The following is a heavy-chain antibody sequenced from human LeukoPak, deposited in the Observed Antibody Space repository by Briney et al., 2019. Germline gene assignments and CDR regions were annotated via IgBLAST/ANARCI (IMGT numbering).Heavy chain of an antibody. Sequence: SETLSLTCTVSGDSLTSSSHYWGWIRQPPGKRLQWVASLHHTGRNYSNAALKSRVSISMDTAKSQFSLKVNSVTAADSGVYYCVAEMTASTAFDIWGQGTMVAVSS. V-gene: IGHV4-39*01. J-gene: IGHJ3*02. D-gene: IGHD2-21*02. CDR2: LHHTGRN. CDR3: VAEMTASTAFDI. CDR1: GDSLTSSSHY.